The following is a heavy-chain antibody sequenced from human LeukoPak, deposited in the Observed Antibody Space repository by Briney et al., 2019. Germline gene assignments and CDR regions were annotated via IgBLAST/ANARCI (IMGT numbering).Heavy chain of an antibody. Sequence: GGSLRLSCAASGFTFSSYWVSWVRQAPGKGLEWVANIKQDGSEKYYVDSVKGRFTISRDNAKNSLYLQMNSLRAEDTAVYYCAKDAPVNIVVVPAANSWGQGTLVTVSS. CDR1: GFTFSSYW. CDR2: IKQDGSEK. J-gene: IGHJ4*02. V-gene: IGHV3-7*03. D-gene: IGHD2-2*01. CDR3: AKDAPVNIVVVPAANS.